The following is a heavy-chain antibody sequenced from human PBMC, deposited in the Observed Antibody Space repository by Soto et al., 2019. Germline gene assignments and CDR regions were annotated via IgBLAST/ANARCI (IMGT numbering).Heavy chain of an antibody. J-gene: IGHJ4*02. Sequence: SETLSLTCTVSGGSISNYCWSWIRQPPGKGLEWIGYIYYSGSTNYNPSLKSRVTISVDTSKNQFSLKLSSVTAADTAVYYCARRYGGNFDYWGQGTLVTVPQ. CDR2: IYYSGST. CDR3: ARRYGGNFDY. D-gene: IGHD1-26*01. CDR1: GGSISNYC. V-gene: IGHV4-59*01.